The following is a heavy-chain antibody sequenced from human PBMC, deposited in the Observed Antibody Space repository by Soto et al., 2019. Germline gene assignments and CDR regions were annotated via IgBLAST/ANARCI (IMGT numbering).Heavy chain of an antibody. Sequence: SETLSLTCTVSGGSISSYYWSWIRQPPGKGLEWIGYIYYSGSTNYNPSLKSRVTISVDTSKNQFSLKLSSVTAADTAVYYCARDHPGSGEYYYYYYMDVWGKGTTVTVSS. V-gene: IGHV4-59*01. D-gene: IGHD3-10*01. J-gene: IGHJ6*03. CDR3: ARDHPGSGEYYYYYYMDV. CDR1: GGSISSYY. CDR2: IYYSGST.